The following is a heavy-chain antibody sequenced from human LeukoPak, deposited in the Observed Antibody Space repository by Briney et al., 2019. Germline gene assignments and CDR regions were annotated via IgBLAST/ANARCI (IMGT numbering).Heavy chain of an antibody. CDR3: ARIVHGSYVDY. J-gene: IGHJ4*02. D-gene: IGHD3-10*01. CDR2: IYTSGST. V-gene: IGHV4-61*02. CDR1: GGSISSGSYY. Sequence: SETLSLTCTVSGGSISSGSYYWSWIRQPAGKGLEWIGRIYTSGSTNYNPSLKSRVTISVDTSKNQFSLKLSSVTAADTAVYYCARIVHGSYVDYWGQGTLVTVSS.